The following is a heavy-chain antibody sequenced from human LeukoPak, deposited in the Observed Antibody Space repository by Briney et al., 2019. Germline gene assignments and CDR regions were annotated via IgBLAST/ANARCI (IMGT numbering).Heavy chain of an antibody. CDR2: INHSGST. CDR1: GGSFSGYY. Sequence: SETLSLTCAVYGGSFSGYYWSWIRQPPGKGLEWIGEINHSGSTNYNPSLKSRVTISVDTPKNQFSLKLSSVTAADTAVYYCATPRGYSYGLDYWGQGTLVTVSS. D-gene: IGHD5-18*01. CDR3: ATPRGYSYGLDY. V-gene: IGHV4-34*01. J-gene: IGHJ4*02.